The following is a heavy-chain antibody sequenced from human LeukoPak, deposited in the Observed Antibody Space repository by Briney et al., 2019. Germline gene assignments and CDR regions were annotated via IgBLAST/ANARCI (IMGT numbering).Heavy chain of an antibody. CDR2: ISSSSSTI. CDR1: GFTFSSYS. V-gene: IGHV3-48*01. Sequence: PGGSLRLSCAASGFTFSSYSMNWVRQAPGKGLEWVSYISSSSSTIYYADSVKGRFTISRDNAKNSLYLQMNSLRAEDTAVYYCARDPYYYDSSGYHGVYWGQGTLVTVSS. J-gene: IGHJ4*02. D-gene: IGHD3-22*01. CDR3: ARDPYYYDSSGYHGVY.